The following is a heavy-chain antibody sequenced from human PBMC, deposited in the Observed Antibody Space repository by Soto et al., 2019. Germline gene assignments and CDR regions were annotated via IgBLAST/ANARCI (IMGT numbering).Heavy chain of an antibody. CDR3: AKGDNLGPKTGYAFDP. Sequence: SQTLSLPCAISGDSVSRNTASWNWISQSPSRGLEWLGRTYFRSKWYNDYAVSVKSRIIISPDTSNNQFSLQLNSVTPEDTAVYFCAKGDNLGPKTGYAFDPWGQGIMVTVS. V-gene: IGHV6-1*01. CDR1: GDSVSRNTAS. CDR2: TYFRSKWYN. D-gene: IGHD5-12*01. J-gene: IGHJ5*02.